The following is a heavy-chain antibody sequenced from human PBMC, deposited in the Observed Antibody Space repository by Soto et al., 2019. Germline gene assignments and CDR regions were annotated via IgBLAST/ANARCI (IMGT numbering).Heavy chain of an antibody. CDR2: ISYDGSNK. D-gene: IGHD6-19*01. J-gene: IGHJ4*02. CDR1: GFSFSSYG. Sequence: QVQLVESGGGVVQPGRSLRLSCAASGFSFSSYGMHWVRQAPGKGLEWVAVISYDGSNKYYADSVKDRFTISRDNSKKTLYLQMNSLRADDTAVYYCVAGQYFFDYCGQGTLVNVSS. V-gene: IGHV3-30*03. CDR3: VAGQYFFDY.